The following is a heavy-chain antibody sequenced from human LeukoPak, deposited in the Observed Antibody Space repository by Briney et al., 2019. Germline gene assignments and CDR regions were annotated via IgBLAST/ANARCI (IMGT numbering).Heavy chain of an antibody. Sequence: PSQTLSLTCTISGVSITSGDFYWSWIRQPPGKGLEWVGFSYYSGGTYYNPSLKSRVTISLDTSKNRFSLRLTSVTAADTAVCYCAGCGDFDYWGQGTLVTVSS. V-gene: IGHV4-30-4*01. CDR1: GVSITSGDFY. D-gene: IGHD4-17*01. CDR3: AGCGDFDY. J-gene: IGHJ4*02. CDR2: SYYSGGT.